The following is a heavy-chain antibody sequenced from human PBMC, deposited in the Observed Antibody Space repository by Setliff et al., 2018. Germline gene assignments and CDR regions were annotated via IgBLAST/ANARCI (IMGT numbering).Heavy chain of an antibody. Sequence: KTSETLSLTCAVSGYSISSGYYWGWIRQPPGKGLEWIGIIYHSGSTYYNPSLKSRVTISVDTSKNQFSLKLSSVTAADTAVYYCARTSGSGSSLLPNFSDPWGQGTLVTVSS. CDR3: ARTSGSGSSLLPNFSDP. CDR2: IYHSGST. CDR1: GYSISSGYY. D-gene: IGHD3-10*01. V-gene: IGHV4-38-2*01. J-gene: IGHJ5*02.